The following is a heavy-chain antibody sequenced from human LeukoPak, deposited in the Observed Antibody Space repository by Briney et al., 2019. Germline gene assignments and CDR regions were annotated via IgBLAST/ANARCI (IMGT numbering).Heavy chain of an antibody. V-gene: IGHV3-7*03. Sequence: GSLRLSCAASGFNFNNYWMNWIRQAPGKGLEWVASIKRDGSEQRYVDSVEGRFTISRDSAKSSLFLHMNSLRVEDTALYYCARVNYGLDIWGQGTPVTVSS. D-gene: IGHD3-10*01. CDR2: IKRDGSEQ. CDR3: ARVNYGLDI. CDR1: GFNFNNYW. J-gene: IGHJ4*02.